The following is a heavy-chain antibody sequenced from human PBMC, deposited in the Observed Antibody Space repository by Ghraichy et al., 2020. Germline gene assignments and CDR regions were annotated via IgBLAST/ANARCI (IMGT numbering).Heavy chain of an antibody. Sequence: GGSLRLSCSASGFTFSSYAMYWVRQAPGKGLEYVSAISSNGGSTYYADSVKGRFTISRDNSKNTLYLQISSLRAEDTTVYYCVKESSSSWYCLDYWGQGTLVTVSS. J-gene: IGHJ4*02. CDR3: VKESSSSWYCLDY. CDR2: ISSNGGST. V-gene: IGHV3-64D*06. CDR1: GFTFSSYA. D-gene: IGHD6-13*01.